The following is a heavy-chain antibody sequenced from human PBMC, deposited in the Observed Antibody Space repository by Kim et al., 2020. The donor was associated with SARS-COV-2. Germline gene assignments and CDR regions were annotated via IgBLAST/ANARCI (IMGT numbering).Heavy chain of an antibody. V-gene: IGHV4-59*01. D-gene: IGHD3-16*01. CDR3: ARVKTGEGWDYYYGMDV. J-gene: IGHJ6*02. Sequence: LKGRVTISVDTSKNQFSLKLSSVTAADTAVYYCARVKTGEGWDYYYGMDVWGQGTTVTVSS.